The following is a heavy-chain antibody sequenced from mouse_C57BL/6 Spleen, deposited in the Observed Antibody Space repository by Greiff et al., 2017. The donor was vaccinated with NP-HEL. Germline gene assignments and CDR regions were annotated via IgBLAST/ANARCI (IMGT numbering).Heavy chain of an antibody. J-gene: IGHJ4*01. V-gene: IGHV14-1*01. Sequence: VHVKQSGAELVRPGASVKLSCTASGFNIKDYYLHWVKQRPEQGLEWIGRIDPEDGDTEYAPKFQGKATMTADTSSNTAYLQLSSLTSEDTAVYYCTTGAIAMDYWGQGTSVTVSS. CDR2: IDPEDGDT. D-gene: IGHD3-1*01. CDR1: GFNIKDYY. CDR3: TTGAIAMDY.